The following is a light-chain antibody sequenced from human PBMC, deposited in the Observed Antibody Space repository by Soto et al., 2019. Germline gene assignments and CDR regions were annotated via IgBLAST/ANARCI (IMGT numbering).Light chain of an antibody. CDR1: QSANSN. J-gene: IGKJ4*01. CDR2: AAS. Sequence: EIELTQSPGTVSLSPGERATLTCRASQSANSNYLAWYQQEPGQAPRLLVYAASTRATGVPGRFSGSGSGTEFTLTISSLQSEDFAAYYCQQYNHWPLTFGGGTKVDIK. CDR3: QQYNHWPLT. V-gene: IGKV3-15*01.